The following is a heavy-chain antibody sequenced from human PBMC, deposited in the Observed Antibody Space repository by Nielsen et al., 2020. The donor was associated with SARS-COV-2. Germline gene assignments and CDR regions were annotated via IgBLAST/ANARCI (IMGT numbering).Heavy chain of an antibody. D-gene: IGHD6-19*01. V-gene: IGHV3-53*01. J-gene: IGHJ6*02. Sequence: VRQAPGKGLEWVSVIYSGGSIYYADSVKGRFTISRDNAKNSLYLQMNSLRAEDTAVYYCARDSSGWYALTTYYYYGMDVWGQGTTVTVSS. CDR3: ARDSSGWYALTTYYYYGMDV. CDR2: IYSGGSI.